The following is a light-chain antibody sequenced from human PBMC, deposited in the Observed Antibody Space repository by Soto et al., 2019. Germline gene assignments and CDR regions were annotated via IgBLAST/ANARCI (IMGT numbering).Light chain of an antibody. CDR1: SSDVGSYDQ. CDR2: EAS. Sequence: QSALTQPASVSGSPGQSITISCTGTSSDVGSYDQVSWYQQHPGKAPALMIYEASKRPSGVSNRFSGSKSGNTASLTISGLQAEDEADYYCCAFAGSQNYVFGSGTKVTVL. V-gene: IGLV2-23*01. CDR3: CAFAGSQNYV. J-gene: IGLJ1*01.